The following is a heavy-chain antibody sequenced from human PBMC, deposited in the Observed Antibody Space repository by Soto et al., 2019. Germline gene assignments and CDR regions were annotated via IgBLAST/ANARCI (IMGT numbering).Heavy chain of an antibody. J-gene: IGHJ6*02. V-gene: IGHV4-59*01. CDR2: IYYSGST. CDR3: ARDGLGGYYGMDV. Sequence: SETLSLTCTVSGGSISSYYWSWIRQPPGKGLEWIGYIYYSGSTNYNPSLKSRVTISVDTSKNQFSLELSSVTAADTAVYYCARDGLGGYYGMDVWGQGTTVTVSS. CDR1: GGSISSYY.